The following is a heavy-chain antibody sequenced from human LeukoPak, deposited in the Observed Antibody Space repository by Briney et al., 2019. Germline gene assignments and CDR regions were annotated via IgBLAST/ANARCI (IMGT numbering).Heavy chain of an antibody. V-gene: IGHV3-23*01. CDR2: ISGSGGST. D-gene: IGHD3-10*01. CDR1: GFTFSSYA. Sequence: PGGSLRLSCAASGFTFSSYAMNWVRQAPGKGLEWVSGISGSGGSTYYADSVKGRFTISRDNSQNTLYLQMNSLRAEDTAVYYCARGRAGNYYNHNDYWGQGTLVTVSS. J-gene: IGHJ4*02. CDR3: ARGRAGNYYNHNDY.